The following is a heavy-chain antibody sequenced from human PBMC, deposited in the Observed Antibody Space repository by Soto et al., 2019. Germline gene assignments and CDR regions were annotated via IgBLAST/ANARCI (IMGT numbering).Heavy chain of an antibody. J-gene: IGHJ4*02. CDR2: IYYSGST. D-gene: IGHD2-15*01. Sequence: SETLSLTCTVSGGSISSYYWSWIRQPPGKGLEWIGYIYYSGSTNYNPSLKSRVTISVDTSKNQFSLKLSSVTAADTAVYYCARVTGGNFDYWGQGTLVTVSS. CDR1: GGSISSYY. CDR3: ARVTGGNFDY. V-gene: IGHV4-59*01.